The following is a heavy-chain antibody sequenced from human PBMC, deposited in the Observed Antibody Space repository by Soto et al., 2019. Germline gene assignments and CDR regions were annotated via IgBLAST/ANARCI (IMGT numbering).Heavy chain of an antibody. CDR1: GGSISSGDYY. Sequence: QVQLQESGPGLVKPSQTLSLTCTVSGGSISSGDYYWSWIRQPPGKGLEWIGYIYYSGSTYYNPSCKRRVTIXXDXSXXQFALKLSSVTAADTAVYYCAREIMGDLAVAGIDYWGQGTLVTVSS. CDR3: AREIMGDLAVAGIDY. CDR2: IYYSGST. J-gene: IGHJ4*02. D-gene: IGHD6-19*01. V-gene: IGHV4-30-4*01.